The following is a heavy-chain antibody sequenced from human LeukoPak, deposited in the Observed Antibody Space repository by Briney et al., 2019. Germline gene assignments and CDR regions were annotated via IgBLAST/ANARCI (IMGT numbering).Heavy chain of an antibody. J-gene: IGHJ4*02. CDR3: ARHRSYCVLSAQFDY. D-gene: IGHD5/OR15-5a*01. CDR1: GGSISSYY. Sequence: PSETLSLTRTVSGGSISSYYWSWIRQPPGKGLEWIGDIYYSGRTNYNPSLKSRVTISVDTSENQYSLKLSSVTAADTAVYYCARHRSYCVLSAQFDYLVQGTLVTVSS. CDR2: IYYSGRT. V-gene: IGHV4-59*08.